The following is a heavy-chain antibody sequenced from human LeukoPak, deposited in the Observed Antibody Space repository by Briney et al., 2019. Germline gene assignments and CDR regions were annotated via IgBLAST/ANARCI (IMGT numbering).Heavy chain of an antibody. J-gene: IGHJ3*01. CDR1: GYSFSNYW. D-gene: IGHD3-10*01. CDR3: ASRPVRGVIILV. V-gene: IGHV5-51*01. Sequence: GESLKISCMGSGYSFSNYWIGWVRQMPGKGLEWMGIIYPDESNIRYSPSFQGQVTISVDKSISTAYLQWSSLKASDTAMYYCASRPVRGVIILVWGQGTMVTVSS. CDR2: IYPDESNI.